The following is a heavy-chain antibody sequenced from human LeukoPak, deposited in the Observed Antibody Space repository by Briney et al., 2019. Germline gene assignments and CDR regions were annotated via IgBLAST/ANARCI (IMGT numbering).Heavy chain of an antibody. J-gene: IGHJ4*02. D-gene: IGHD2-21*02. CDR1: GGSFSGYY. CDR2: INHSGST. Sequence: SETLSPTCAVYGGSFSGYYWSWIRQPPGKGLEWIGEINHSGSTNYNPSLKSRVTISVDTSKNQFSLKLSSVTAADTAVYYGASHRYCGGDCYSDFDYWGQGTLVTVSS. V-gene: IGHV4-34*01. CDR3: ASHRYCGGDCYSDFDY.